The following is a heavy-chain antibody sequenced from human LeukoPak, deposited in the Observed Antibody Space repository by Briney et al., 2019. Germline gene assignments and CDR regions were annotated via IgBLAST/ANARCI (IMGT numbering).Heavy chain of an antibody. V-gene: IGHV6-1*01. CDR3: ARDRYYDTSASYYFDY. CDR1: GDSLSINNAA. Sequence: SQTLSLTYAISGDSLSINNAACNWIRQSPSRGLEWLGRTYYRSKWYNDYSVSVRSRITNNPHTSQSQFSLHLNSVTPYEPPVYYCARDRYYDTSASYYFDYWGQGTRVTVSS. D-gene: IGHD3-22*01. J-gene: IGHJ4*02. CDR2: TYYRSKWYN.